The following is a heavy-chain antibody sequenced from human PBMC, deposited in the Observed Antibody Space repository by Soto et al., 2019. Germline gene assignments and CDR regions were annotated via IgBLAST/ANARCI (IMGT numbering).Heavy chain of an antibody. J-gene: IGHJ6*02. CDR3: ARSLAARRPDYYGMDV. CDR1: GYSFTIYC. D-gene: IGHD6-6*01. Sequence: PGESLKISCNGSGYSFTIYCISLVLQMPGKGLEWMGRIDPSDSYTNYSPSFQGHVTISADKSISTAYLQWSSLKASDTAMYYCARSLAARRPDYYGMDVWGQGTTVTVSS. V-gene: IGHV5-10-1*01. CDR2: IDPSDSYT.